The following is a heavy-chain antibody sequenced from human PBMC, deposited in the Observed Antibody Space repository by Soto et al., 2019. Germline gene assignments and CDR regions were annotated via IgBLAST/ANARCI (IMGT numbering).Heavy chain of an antibody. CDR3: ARAGGLGAVAADY. CDR1: GGSISSGGYS. J-gene: IGHJ4*02. CDR2: IYHSGST. Sequence: PWETLSLTCAVSGGSISSGGYSWSWIRQPPGKGLEWIGYIYHSGSTYYNPSLKSRVTISVDRSKNQFSLKLSSVTAADTAVYYCARAGGLGAVAADYWGQGTLVTVSS. D-gene: IGHD6-19*01. V-gene: IGHV4-30-2*01.